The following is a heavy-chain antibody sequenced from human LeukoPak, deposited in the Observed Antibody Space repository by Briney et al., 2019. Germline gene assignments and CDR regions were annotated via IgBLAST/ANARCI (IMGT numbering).Heavy chain of an antibody. D-gene: IGHD3-3*01. J-gene: IGHJ5*01. CDR1: GFTFSNYG. Sequence: PGRSLRLSCVASGFTFSNYGMHWVRQAPGKGLEWVAIISYDGSNEYYADSVKGRFTISRDNSKNTLDLQMNSLRAEDTAVYYCARNGLASGVLEWLSYDWFDSWGQGTLVIVSS. CDR3: ARNGLASGVLEWLSYDWFDS. V-gene: IGHV3-30*03. CDR2: ISYDGSNE.